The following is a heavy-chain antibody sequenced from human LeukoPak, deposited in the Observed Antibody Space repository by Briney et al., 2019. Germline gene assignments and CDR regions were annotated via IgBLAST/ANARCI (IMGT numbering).Heavy chain of an antibody. J-gene: IGHJ4*02. Sequence: PGGSLRLSCAASGFTFSTYAMRWVRQAPGKGLEWVSGITGSGDSIYYADSVKGRFTISRDNSKNTLYLQMNSLRAEDTAVYYCADSNYWYPVDYWGQGTLVTVSS. CDR3: ADSNYWYPVDY. D-gene: IGHD4-11*01. V-gene: IGHV3-23*01. CDR1: GFTFSTYA. CDR2: ITGSGDSI.